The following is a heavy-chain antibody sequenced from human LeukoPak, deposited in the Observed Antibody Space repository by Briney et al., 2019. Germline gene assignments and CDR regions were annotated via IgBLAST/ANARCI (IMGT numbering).Heavy chain of an antibody. CDR2: IYDTGST. CDR1: GDSIRSNNYY. CDR3: QSRFLEWLLDY. V-gene: IGHV4-39*01. Sequence: SETLSLTCTVFGDSIRSNNYYWGWIRQPPGKGLEWIESIYDTGSTFYNPSLKSRVIISVDTSKNQFSLKLSSVTAADTAVYYCQSRFLEWLLDYWGQGTLVTVSS. J-gene: IGHJ4*02. D-gene: IGHD3-3*01.